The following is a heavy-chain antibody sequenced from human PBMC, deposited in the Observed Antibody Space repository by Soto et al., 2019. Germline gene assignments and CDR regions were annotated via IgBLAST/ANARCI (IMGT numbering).Heavy chain of an antibody. CDR3: ARDPGTLKETLHYYYYGMDV. CDR2: IIPIFGTA. V-gene: IGHV1-69*13. J-gene: IGHJ6*02. CDR1: GGTFSSYA. D-gene: IGHD1-1*01. Sequence: VASVKFSFKASGGTFSSYAISWVRQAPGQGLEWMGGIIPIFGTANYAQKFQGRVTITADESTSTAYMELSSLRSEDTAVYYCARDPGTLKETLHYYYYGMDVWGQGTTVTVSS.